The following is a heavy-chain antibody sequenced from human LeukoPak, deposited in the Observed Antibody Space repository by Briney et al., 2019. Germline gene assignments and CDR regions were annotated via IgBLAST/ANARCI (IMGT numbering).Heavy chain of an antibody. CDR2: FDPGDGET. J-gene: IGHJ5*02. D-gene: IGHD3-10*01. V-gene: IGHV1-24*01. CDR3: ATDQRWFGEFPPISYNWFDP. CDR1: GYTLTELS. Sequence: GASVKVSCKVSGYTLTELSMHWVRQAPGKGLEWMGGFDPGDGETIYAQKFQGRVTMTEDTSTDTAYMELSSLRSEDTAVYYCATDQRWFGEFPPISYNWFDPWGQGTLVTVSS.